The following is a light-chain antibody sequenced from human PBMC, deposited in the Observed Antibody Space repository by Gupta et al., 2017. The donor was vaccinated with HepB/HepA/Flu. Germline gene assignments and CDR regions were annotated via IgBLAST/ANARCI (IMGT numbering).Light chain of an antibody. Sequence: QSALTQVASVSGSLGQSITISCTGTSSDVDGYKYVSWYQQHPGKAPKLIIFDVYNRPSGVSNRFSGSKSGNTASLTISGLQAEDEADYYCSSYTSSSTRVFGGGTKLTVL. J-gene: IGLJ3*02. CDR3: SSYTSSSTRV. CDR1: SSDVDGYKY. V-gene: IGLV2-14*03. CDR2: DVY.